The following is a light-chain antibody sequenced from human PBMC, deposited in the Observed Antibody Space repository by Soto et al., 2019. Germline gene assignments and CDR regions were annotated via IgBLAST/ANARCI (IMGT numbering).Light chain of an antibody. CDR2: TNN. V-gene: IGLV1-47*02. J-gene: IGLJ2*01. CDR1: SSNIGSNY. Sequence: QSVLTQLPSASGTPGQRVTISCSGSSSNIGSNYIYWYQQIPGTAPTIVIYTNNQRPSGVPDRFSGSKSGTSASLAISGLRSEDEAVYYCAAWDDRLSGPVFGGGTKLTVL. CDR3: AAWDDRLSGPV.